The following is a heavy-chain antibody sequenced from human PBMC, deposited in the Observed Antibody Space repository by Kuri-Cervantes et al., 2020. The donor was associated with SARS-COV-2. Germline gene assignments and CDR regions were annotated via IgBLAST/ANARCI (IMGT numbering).Heavy chain of an antibody. V-gene: IGHV3-66*01. CDR2: IYSGGST. D-gene: IGHD6-25*01. CDR1: GFTVSSNY. CDR3: ARDQRSGDMDV. Sequence: GESLKISCAASGFTVSSNYMSWVRQAPGKGLEWVSVIYSGGSTYYADSVKGRFTISRDNARNSLYLQMNSLRVDDTAVYYCARDQRSGDMDVWGQGTTVTVSS. J-gene: IGHJ6*02.